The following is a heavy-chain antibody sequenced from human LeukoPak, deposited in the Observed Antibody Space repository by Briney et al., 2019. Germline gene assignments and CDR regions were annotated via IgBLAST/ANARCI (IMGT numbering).Heavy chain of an antibody. Sequence: PSETLSLTCTVSGGSISSYYWSWLRQHPGKGLEWIGYIYYSGSTNYNPSLKSRVTISVDTSKNQFSLKLSSVTAADTAVYYCAREAEAKYSNYVDYWGQGTLVTVSS. CDR3: AREAEAKYSNYVDY. J-gene: IGHJ4*02. D-gene: IGHD4-11*01. V-gene: IGHV4-59*01. CDR1: GGSISSYY. CDR2: IYYSGST.